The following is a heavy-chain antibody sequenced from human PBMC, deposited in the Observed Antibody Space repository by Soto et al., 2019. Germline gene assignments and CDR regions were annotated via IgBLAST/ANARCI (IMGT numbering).Heavy chain of an antibody. J-gene: IGHJ4*02. CDR1: GGSFSGYY. CDR3: ARGPIRIQLWSIDY. CDR2: INHSGST. Sequence: SETLSLTCAVYGGSFSGYYWSWIRQPPGKGLEWIGEINHSGSTNYNPSLKSRVTISVDTSKNQFSLKLSSVTAADTAVYYCARGPIRIQLWSIDYWGQGTLVTVAS. V-gene: IGHV4-34*01. D-gene: IGHD5-18*01.